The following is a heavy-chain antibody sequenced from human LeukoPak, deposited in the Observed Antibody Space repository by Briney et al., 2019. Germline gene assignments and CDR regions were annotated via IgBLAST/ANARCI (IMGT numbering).Heavy chain of an antibody. D-gene: IGHD5-12*01. CDR2: ISSSGSSI. CDR1: GFTFSSYE. Sequence: GGSLRLSCAASGFTFSSYEMNWVRQAPGKGLEWVSFISSSGSSIYYADSVKGRFTITRDNAKNSLYLQMNSLRAEDTAVYYCARDGRYSGYDYDYWGQGTLVTVSS. CDR3: ARDGRYSGYDYDY. V-gene: IGHV3-48*03. J-gene: IGHJ4*02.